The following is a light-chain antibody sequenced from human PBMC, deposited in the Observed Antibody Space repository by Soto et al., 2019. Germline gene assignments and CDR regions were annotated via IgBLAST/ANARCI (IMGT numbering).Light chain of an antibody. CDR1: QSVSSSY. J-gene: IGKJ1*01. Sequence: EIVLTQSPGTLCLSPGGRATFSCRSSQSVSSSYLAWYQQKPGQAPRLLIYGASSRATGIPDRFSGSGSGTEFTLTISSLQSDDFATYYCQHYNSYSEAFGQGTKVDIK. V-gene: IGKV3-20*01. CDR3: QHYNSYSEA. CDR2: GAS.